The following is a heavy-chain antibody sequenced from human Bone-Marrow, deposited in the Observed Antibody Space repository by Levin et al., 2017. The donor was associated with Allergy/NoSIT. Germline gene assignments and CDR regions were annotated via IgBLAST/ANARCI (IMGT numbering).Heavy chain of an antibody. J-gene: IGHJ6*03. Sequence: PSETLSLTCAVSGGSISSSNWWSWVRQPPGKGLEWIGEIYHSGSTNYNPSLKSRVTISVDKSKNQFSLKLSSVTAADTAVYYCARVRSSGWYPDAMDVWGKGTTVTVSS. CDR2: IYHSGST. CDR3: ARVRSSGWYPDAMDV. CDR1: GGSISSSNW. V-gene: IGHV4-4*02. D-gene: IGHD6-19*01.